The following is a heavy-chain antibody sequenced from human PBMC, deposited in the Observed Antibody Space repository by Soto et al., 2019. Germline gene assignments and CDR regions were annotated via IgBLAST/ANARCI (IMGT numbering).Heavy chain of an antibody. J-gene: IGHJ3*01. CDR1: GGSISSYY. D-gene: IGHD4-17*01. V-gene: IGHV4-59*01. CDR2: SYYSGST. CDR3: ARGTVTTLVV. Sequence: QVQLQESGPGLVKPSETLSLTCTVSGGSISSYYWSWIRQPPGKGLEWIGYSYYSGSTNYNPSLKSRVTISVDTSKNQFSLKLSSVTAADTAVYYCARGTVTTLVVWGQGTMVTVSS.